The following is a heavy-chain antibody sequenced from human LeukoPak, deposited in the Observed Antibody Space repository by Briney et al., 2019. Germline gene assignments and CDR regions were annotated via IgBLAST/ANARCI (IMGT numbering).Heavy chain of an antibody. CDR1: GVSISRYY. D-gene: IGHD3-10*01. CDR2: IHASGST. V-gene: IGHV4-4*07. Sequence: PSETLSLTCTVSGVSISRYYWSWIRQPAGKGLEWMGRIHASGSTNYNPSLKSRVTMSVDTSKNQFSLKLSSVTAADTAVYYCARDRYYYGWGEVKLDYWGQGPLVTVSS. CDR3: ARDRYYYGWGEVKLDY. J-gene: IGHJ4*02.